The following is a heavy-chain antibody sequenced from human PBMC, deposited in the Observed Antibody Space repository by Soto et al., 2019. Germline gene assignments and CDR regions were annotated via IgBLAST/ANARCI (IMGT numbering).Heavy chain of an antibody. CDR1: VASISSGGYY. V-gene: IGHV4-31*03. Sequence: QVQLQESGPGLVKPSQTLSLTCTVSVASISSGGYYWSWIRQHPGEGLEWIGYIYYSGSTSYNPSLKIRVTISVDTSKNQFSLKLSSVTGADTAVYYWSRESKYDTSGYPPWFAPWGQGTLVTVSS. CDR3: SRESKYDTSGYPPWFAP. J-gene: IGHJ5*02. D-gene: IGHD3-22*01. CDR2: IYYSGST.